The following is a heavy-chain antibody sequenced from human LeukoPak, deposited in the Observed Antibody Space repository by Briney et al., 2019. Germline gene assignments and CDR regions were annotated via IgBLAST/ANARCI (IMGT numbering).Heavy chain of an antibody. V-gene: IGHV1-2*02. CDR1: GYTFTVYY. D-gene: IGHD3-22*01. CDR3: ARGRNYYDSSRYYYEGDAFDI. Sequence: GASVKVSCKASGYTFTVYYIHWLRQAPGQGLEWMGWIIPNSGGTNYAQKFQDRVTMTRDTAISTAYMELSSLTYDDTAVYYCARGRNYYDSSRYYYEGDAFDIWGQGTMVTVSS. J-gene: IGHJ3*02. CDR2: IIPNSGGT.